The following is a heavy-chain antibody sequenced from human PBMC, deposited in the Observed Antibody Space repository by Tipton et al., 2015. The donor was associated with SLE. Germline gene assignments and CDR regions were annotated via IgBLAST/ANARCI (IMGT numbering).Heavy chain of an antibody. J-gene: IGHJ4*02. V-gene: IGHV4-34*01. D-gene: IGHD5-18*01. CDR3: ARAPLSSAMVTHFDY. CDR2: INHSGST. CDR1: GGSFSGYY. Sequence: LRLSCAVYGGSFSGYYWSWIRQPPGKGLEWIGEINHSGSTNYNPSLKSRVTISVDTSKNQFSLKLSSVTAADTAVYYCARAPLSSAMVTHFDYWGQGTLVTVSS.